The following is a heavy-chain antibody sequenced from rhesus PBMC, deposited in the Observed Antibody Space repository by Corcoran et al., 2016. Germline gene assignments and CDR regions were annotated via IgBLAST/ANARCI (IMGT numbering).Heavy chain of an antibody. D-gene: IGHD3-16*01. J-gene: IGHJ4*01. CDR2: IYGSGSST. CDR1: GGVFSSSF. Sequence: QLQLQESGPGLVTPLETLSITRSVSGGVFSSSFWCWIRRDPGKGLEWSGYIYGSGSSTNYNPSLKSRVTLSVDTSKNQLSLKLSSVTAADTAVYYCARDRNYYSGSYCDYWGQGVLVTVSS. CDR3: ARDRNYYSGSYCDY. V-gene: IGHV4-169*02.